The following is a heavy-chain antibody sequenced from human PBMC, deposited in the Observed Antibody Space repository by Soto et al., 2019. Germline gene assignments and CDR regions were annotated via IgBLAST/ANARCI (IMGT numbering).Heavy chain of an antibody. CDR2: INSYNGNS. Sequence: VQLVQSGAEVKKPGASVKVSCKASGYTFTSYGISWVRQAPGQGAEWMEWINSYNGNSNYAQKLQVRVTMTTDTSTSTAYMELRSLRSDDTAVYYCAREPVAGIWFDPWGQGTLVTVSS. D-gene: IGHD6-19*01. CDR1: GYTFTSYG. CDR3: AREPVAGIWFDP. V-gene: IGHV1-18*01. J-gene: IGHJ5*02.